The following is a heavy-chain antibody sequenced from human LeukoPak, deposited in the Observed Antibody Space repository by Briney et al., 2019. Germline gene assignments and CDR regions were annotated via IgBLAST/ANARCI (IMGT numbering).Heavy chain of an antibody. CDR1: GVSISSSNSY. CDR2: IYYSGNT. V-gene: IGHV4-39*01. J-gene: IGHJ4*02. Sequence: SETLSLTCTVSGVSISSSNSYWGWIRQPPGKGLEWIGSIYYSGNTYYNASLKSQVSISIDTSKNQFSLKVTSATAADTAMYYCARGVPLVYYFDYWGQGTLVTVSS. D-gene: IGHD4/OR15-4a*01. CDR3: ARGVPLVYYFDY.